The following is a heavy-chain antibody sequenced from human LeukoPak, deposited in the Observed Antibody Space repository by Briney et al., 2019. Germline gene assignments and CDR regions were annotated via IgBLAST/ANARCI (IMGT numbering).Heavy chain of an antibody. J-gene: IGHJ4*02. Sequence: PSETMSLTCTVSGGSISSYYWSWIRQPPGKGLEWIGYIYYSGSTNYNPSLKSRVTISVDTSKNQFSLKLSSVTAADTAVYYCASRGDDSSGLDYWGQGTLVTVSS. V-gene: IGHV4-59*01. D-gene: IGHD3-22*01. CDR1: GGSISSYY. CDR3: ASRGDDSSGLDY. CDR2: IYYSGST.